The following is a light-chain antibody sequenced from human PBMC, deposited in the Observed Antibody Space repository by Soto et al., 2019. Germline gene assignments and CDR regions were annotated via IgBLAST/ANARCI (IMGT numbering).Light chain of an antibody. Sequence: VDRVPITFLASQSIDTWLAWYQHKPGKAPNLLIFKASTLETGVPSRFSGSGSETEFTLTINSLQPDDSATYYCQPYNSYLRPFSQGTKV. J-gene: IGKJ1*01. CDR3: QPYNSYLRP. CDR1: QSIDTW. V-gene: IGKV1-5*03. CDR2: KAS.